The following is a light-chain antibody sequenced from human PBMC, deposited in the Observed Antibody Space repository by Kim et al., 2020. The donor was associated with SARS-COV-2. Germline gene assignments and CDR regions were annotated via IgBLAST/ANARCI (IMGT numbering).Light chain of an antibody. Sequence: SASVGDRVTITCRASKDIRSDLGWFQQKPGKAPKRLIYDAISLESGVPSRFSGSGSGTEFTLTINSLRPEDFTTYYCLQHRSFPYTFGRGTKLEI. CDR2: DAI. CDR3: LQHRSFPYT. J-gene: IGKJ2*01. CDR1: KDIRSD. V-gene: IGKV1-17*01.